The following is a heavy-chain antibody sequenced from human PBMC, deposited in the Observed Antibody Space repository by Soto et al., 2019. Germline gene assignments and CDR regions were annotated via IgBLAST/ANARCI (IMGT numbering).Heavy chain of an antibody. CDR2: IYTSGST. D-gene: IGHD2-15*01. J-gene: IGHJ4*02. CDR3: ARERKGFGYIEF. Sequence: SETLSLTCTVSCGSISSYYWSSIRRPAGKGLEWIGRIYTSGSTNYNPSLKSRVTMSVDTSKNQFSLKLSSVTAADTAVYYCARERKGFGYIEFWGQGALVTVSS. CDR1: CGSISSYY. V-gene: IGHV4-4*07.